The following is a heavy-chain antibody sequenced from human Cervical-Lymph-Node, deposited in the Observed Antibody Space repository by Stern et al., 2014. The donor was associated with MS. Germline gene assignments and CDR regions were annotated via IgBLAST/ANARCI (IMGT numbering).Heavy chain of an antibody. Sequence: EVQLVESGGGLVQPGGSLRLSCAASGFTLSDRYINWVRQAPGKGLEWVGRTRDKPNSYTADYAASVKGRFIISRDESGNSQFLQMNSLKTEDTAVYYCAREGSYAGPDLDCWGQGTLVTVSS. D-gene: IGHD1-26*01. V-gene: IGHV3-72*01. CDR1: GFTLSDRY. J-gene: IGHJ4*02. CDR3: AREGSYAGPDLDC. CDR2: TRDKPNSYTA.